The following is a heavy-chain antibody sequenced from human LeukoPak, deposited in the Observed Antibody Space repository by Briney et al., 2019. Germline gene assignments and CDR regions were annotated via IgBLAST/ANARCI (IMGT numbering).Heavy chain of an antibody. J-gene: IGHJ4*02. CDR2: ISGSGGST. V-gene: IGHV3-23*01. CDR1: GFTFSSYA. CDR3: VKRDPLGTYFDS. D-gene: IGHD3-10*01. Sequence: GGSLRLSCAASGFTFSSYAMSWVRQAPGKGLEWVSAISGSGGSTYYADSVKGRFTISRDNSKNTLYLQMNSLRPEDTALYYCVKRDPLGTYFDSWGQGTLVTVSS.